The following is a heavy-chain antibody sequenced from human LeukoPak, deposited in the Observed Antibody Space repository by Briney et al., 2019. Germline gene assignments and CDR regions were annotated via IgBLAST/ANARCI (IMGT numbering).Heavy chain of an antibody. Sequence: PGGSLRLSCAISGFTLSLAWMHWVRQAPGKGLEWVSRIKYDGSYTNYADSVKGRFTISRDNARNTLSLHMISLRAEDTAVYFCVRDGDAYNFDFWGQGVLVTVSS. V-gene: IGHV3-74*01. CDR1: GFTLSLAW. J-gene: IGHJ4*02. D-gene: IGHD5-24*01. CDR3: VRDGDAYNFDF. CDR2: IKYDGSYT.